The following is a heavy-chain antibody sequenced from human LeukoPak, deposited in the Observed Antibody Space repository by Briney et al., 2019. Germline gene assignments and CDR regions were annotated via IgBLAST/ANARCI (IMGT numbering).Heavy chain of an antibody. CDR3: AKGSRIAMIRGENLDY. D-gene: IGHD3-10*01. CDR1: GFSFDDYT. CDR2: ISWNSGRI. Sequence: GGSLRLSCAASGFSFDDYTMHWVRQAPGKGLEWVSSISWNSGRIDYAGSVKGRFTISRDNAKNSLSLQMNSLRSEDTALYYCAKGSRIAMIRGENLDYWGLGTLVTVSS. J-gene: IGHJ4*02. V-gene: IGHV3-9*01.